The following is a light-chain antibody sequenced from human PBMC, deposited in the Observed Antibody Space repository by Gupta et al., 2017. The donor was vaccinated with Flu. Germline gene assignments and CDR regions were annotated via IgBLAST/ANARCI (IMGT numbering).Light chain of an antibody. CDR1: SSNIGNNA. J-gene: IGLJ1*01. CDR3: AAWDDSLNGYV. CDR2: YDD. Sequence: QSVLTQPPSVSEAPRQRVTISCSGSSSNIGNNAVTWYQQRPGKAPKLLIYYDDLLPSGVSDRFSGSKSGTSASLAISGLQSEDEADYYCAAWDDSLNGYVFGTGTKVTVL. V-gene: IGLV1-36*01.